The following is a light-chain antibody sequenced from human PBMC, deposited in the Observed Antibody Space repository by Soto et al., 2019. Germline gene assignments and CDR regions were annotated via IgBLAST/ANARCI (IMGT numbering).Light chain of an antibody. CDR2: EVN. J-gene: IGLJ1*01. CDR1: SSDVGAYIY. CDR3: SAYSDIDTKV. Sequence: QSVLTQPASVSGSPGQSITISCGGTSSDVGAYIYVSWYQQFPGKAPKLILYEVNNRPSGVSNRFSGSKSDTTASLTISGLQPEDEDDYYCSAYSDIDTKVFGTGTKV. V-gene: IGLV2-14*03.